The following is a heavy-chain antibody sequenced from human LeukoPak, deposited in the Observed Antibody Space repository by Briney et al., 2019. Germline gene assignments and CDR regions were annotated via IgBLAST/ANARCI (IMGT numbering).Heavy chain of an antibody. CDR1: GFTFSSYA. V-gene: IGHV3-30-3*01. CDR3: AREEYYYDSSGYPFPPGFFDY. D-gene: IGHD3-22*01. J-gene: IGHJ4*02. Sequence: PGGSLRLSCAASGFTFSSYAMHWVRQAPGKGLEWVAVISYDGSNKYYADSVKGRFTISRDNSKNTLYLQMNSLRAEDTAVYYCAREEYYYDSSGYPFPPGFFDYWGQGTLVTVPS. CDR2: ISYDGSNK.